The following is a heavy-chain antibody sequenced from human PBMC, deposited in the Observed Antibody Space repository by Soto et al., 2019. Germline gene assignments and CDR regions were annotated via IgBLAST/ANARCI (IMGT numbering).Heavy chain of an antibody. CDR1: GGSISSGGYS. CDR2: IYHSGST. Sequence: QLQLQESGSGLVKPSQTLSLTCAVSGGSISSGGYSWSWIRQPPGKGLEWIGYIYHSGSTYYNPSLKSRVTISVXXXXXXXXXXXXXXXXXXXXXXXXXXXXXXXXXXXXXXXYYGMDVWGQGTTVTVSS. CDR3: XXXXXXXXXXXXXXXYYGMDV. J-gene: IGHJ6*02. V-gene: IGHV4-30-2*01.